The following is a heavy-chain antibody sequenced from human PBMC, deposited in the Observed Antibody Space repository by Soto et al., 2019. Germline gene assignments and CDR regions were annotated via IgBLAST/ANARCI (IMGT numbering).Heavy chain of an antibody. J-gene: IGHJ4*02. D-gene: IGHD3-16*01. CDR3: ARDLARGH. V-gene: IGHV3-48*02. Sequence: GGSRRRSWAASGFTFSGYIMNWVRQAPGKGLEWVSYITSRSSSIYYADSVKGRFTISRDNAKNSLYLQMNSLRDEDTAVYYCARDLARGHWGQGTLVTVSS. CDR2: ITSRSSSI. CDR1: GFTFSGYI.